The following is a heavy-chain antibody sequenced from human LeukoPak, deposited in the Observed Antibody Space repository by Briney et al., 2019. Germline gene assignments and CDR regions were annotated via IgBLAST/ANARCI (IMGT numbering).Heavy chain of an antibody. J-gene: IGHJ4*02. V-gene: IGHV3-30*02. CDR1: GFTFSNSA. CDR3: AKEPTCGGDCYYFDY. CDR2: IRYDGSNK. D-gene: IGHD2-21*02. Sequence: GGSLRLSCAASGFTFSNSALSWVRQAPGKGLEWVAFIRYDGSNKYYADSVKGRFTISRDNSKNTLCLQMNSLRAEDTAVYYCAKEPTCGGDCYYFDYWGQGTLVTVSS.